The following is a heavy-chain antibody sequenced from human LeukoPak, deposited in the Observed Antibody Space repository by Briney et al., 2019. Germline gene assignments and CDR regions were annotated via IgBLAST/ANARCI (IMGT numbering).Heavy chain of an antibody. CDR1: GFTFSSYW. CDR2: IKQDGSEK. V-gene: IGHV3-7*01. CDR3: ARVRRITIFGVVIKYNYYYMDV. J-gene: IGHJ6*03. Sequence: GGSLRLSCAASGFTFSSYWMSWVRQAPGKGLEWVANIKQDGSEKYYVDSVKGRFTISRDNAKNSLYLQMNSLRAEDTAVYYCARVRRITIFGVVIKYNYYYMDVWGKGTTVTVSS. D-gene: IGHD3-3*01.